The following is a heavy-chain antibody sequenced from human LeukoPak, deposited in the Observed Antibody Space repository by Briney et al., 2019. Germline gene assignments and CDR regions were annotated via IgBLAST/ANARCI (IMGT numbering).Heavy chain of an antibody. J-gene: IGHJ5*02. Sequence: GGSLRLSCVGSRFTISKYWMHWVRQAPGTGLVWVSRIHPDGSITTYADSVKGRFTTSRDNAENTLYLQMNSLRAEDTGVYYCAPQQAYSPYNWFDPWGQGTLVTVSS. CDR3: APQQAYSPYNWFDP. V-gene: IGHV3-74*03. D-gene: IGHD5-12*01. CDR1: RFTISKYW. CDR2: IHPDGSIT.